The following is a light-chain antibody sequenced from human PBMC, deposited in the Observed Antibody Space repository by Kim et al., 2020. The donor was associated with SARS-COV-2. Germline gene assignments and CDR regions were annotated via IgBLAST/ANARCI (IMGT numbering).Light chain of an antibody. J-gene: IGKJ2*02. CDR2: GAS. CDR1: QSVSSSY. CDR3: QQYGSSCT. V-gene: IGKV3-20*01. Sequence: EIVLTQSPGTLSLSPGERATLSCRASQSVSSSYLAWYQQKPGQAPRLLIYGASSRAISIPDRFSGSGSGTDFTLTISRLEPEDFAVYYCQQYGSSCTFGQGTKLEI.